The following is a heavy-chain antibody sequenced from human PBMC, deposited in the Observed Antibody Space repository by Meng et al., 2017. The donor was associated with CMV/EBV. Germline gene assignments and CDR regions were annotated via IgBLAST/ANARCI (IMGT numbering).Heavy chain of an antibody. CDR2: IYSGGSST. J-gene: IGHJ6*02. CDR3: AGSPPNLVGDMYFFYAMDV. CDR1: GFTFSSYA. V-gene: IGHV3-23*03. Sequence: GESLKISCEASGFTFSSYAMSWVRQAPGKGLEWVSVIYSGGSSTYYADSVKGRFTISRDNSKNTLYLQMNDLRAEDTAVYYCAGSPPNLVGDMYFFYAMDVWGRGTTVTVSS. D-gene: IGHD2/OR15-2a*01.